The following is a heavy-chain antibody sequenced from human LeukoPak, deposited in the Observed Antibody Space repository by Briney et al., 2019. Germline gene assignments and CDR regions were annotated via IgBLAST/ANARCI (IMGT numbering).Heavy chain of an antibody. CDR1: GFTVSSNY. Sequence: GGSLRLSCAVSGFTVSSNYMSWVRQAPGKGLEWVSVIYSGGSTYYADSVKGRFTISRDNSKNTLYLQMNSLRAEDTAVYYCARAGDYFDYWGQGTLVTVSS. J-gene: IGHJ4*02. V-gene: IGHV3-53*01. CDR3: ARAGDYFDY. CDR2: IYSGGST.